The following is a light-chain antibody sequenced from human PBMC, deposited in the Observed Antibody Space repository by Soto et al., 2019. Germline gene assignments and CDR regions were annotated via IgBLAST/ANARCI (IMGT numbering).Light chain of an antibody. CDR2: EVS. V-gene: IGLV2-14*01. J-gene: IGLJ2*01. CDR3: SSYTSSVTLV. CDR1: SSDVGGYNF. Sequence: QSALTQPASVSGSPGQSITISCTGTSSDVGGYNFVSWYQQHAGKAPKLIIYEVSNRPSGVSYRFSGSKSGNTASLTISGLQAEDEADYYCSSYTSSVTLVFGGGTKVTVL.